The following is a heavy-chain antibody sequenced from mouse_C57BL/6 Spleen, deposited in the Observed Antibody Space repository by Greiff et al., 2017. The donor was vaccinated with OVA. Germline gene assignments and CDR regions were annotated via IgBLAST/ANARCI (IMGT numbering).Heavy chain of an antibody. CDR1: GFNIKDYY. Sequence: EVQLQQSGAELVRPGASVKLSCTASGFNIKDYYMHWVKQRPEQGLEWIGRIDPEDGDTEYAPKFQGKATMTADTSSNTAYLQLSSLTSEDTAVYYCTTIGYYGSSSYYFDYWGQGTTLTVSS. V-gene: IGHV14-1*01. CDR2: IDPEDGDT. J-gene: IGHJ2*01. CDR3: TTIGYYGSSSYYFDY. D-gene: IGHD1-1*01.